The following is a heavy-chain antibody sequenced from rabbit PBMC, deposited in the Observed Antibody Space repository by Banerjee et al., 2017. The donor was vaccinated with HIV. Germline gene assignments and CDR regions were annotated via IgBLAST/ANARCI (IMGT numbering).Heavy chain of an antibody. D-gene: IGHD2-1*01. Sequence: QEQLVESGGGLVQPEGSLTLTCKASGSDISSNAMCWVRQAPGKGLELIACINTSTGNTVYASWAKGRFTISKASWTTVTLQMTSLTAADTATYFCARDDYGVMWLDLWGQGTLVTVS. CDR3: ARDDYGVMWLDL. J-gene: IGHJ5*01. CDR2: INTSTGNT. CDR1: GSDISSNA. V-gene: IGHV1S45*01.